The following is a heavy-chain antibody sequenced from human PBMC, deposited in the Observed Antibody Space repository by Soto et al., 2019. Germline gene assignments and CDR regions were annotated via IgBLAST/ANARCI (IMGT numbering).Heavy chain of an antibody. V-gene: IGHV3-48*01. CDR3: ARDLNSGLFDY. CDR2: ISSSSSTI. CDR1: GFTFSSYS. J-gene: IGHJ4*02. D-gene: IGHD2-15*01. Sequence: EVQLVESGGGLVQPGGSLRLSCAASGFTFSSYSMNWVRQAPGKGLEWVSYISSSSSTIYYEDSVKGRFTISRDNAKTALYLQMNGLRAEDKAVYYCARDLNSGLFDYWGQGTLVTVSS.